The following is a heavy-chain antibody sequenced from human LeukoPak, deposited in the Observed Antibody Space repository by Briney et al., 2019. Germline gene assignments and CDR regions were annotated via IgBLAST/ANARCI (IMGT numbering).Heavy chain of an antibody. CDR2: IIPIFGTA. CDR1: GGTFSSYA. D-gene: IGHD6-13*01. Sequence: ASVKVSCKASGGTFSSYAISWVRQAPGQGLEWMGGIIPIFGTANYAQKFQGRVTITADKSTSTAYMELSSLRSEDTAVYYCARDVKAAAGTSQGGFFGHYYYYMDVWGKGTMVTVSS. V-gene: IGHV1-69*06. J-gene: IGHJ6*03. CDR3: ARDVKAAAGTSQGGFFGHYYYYMDV.